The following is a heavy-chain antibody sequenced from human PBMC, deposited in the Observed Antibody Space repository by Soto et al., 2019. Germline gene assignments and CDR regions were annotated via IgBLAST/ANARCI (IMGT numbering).Heavy chain of an antibody. CDR1: GYTFSSYS. CDR2: ISTTSGNT. CDR3: ARDNGYYDF. Sequence: QIQVVQSGAEVKQPGASVKISCKTSGYTFSSYSINWVRQAPGQGLEWMSWISTTSGNTHYAERVQGRVTVTLDQPARTAFMEMWGLTSDDTAVYFCARDNGYYDFWGQGTLVTVSS. V-gene: IGHV1-18*01. J-gene: IGHJ4*02. D-gene: IGHD2-8*01.